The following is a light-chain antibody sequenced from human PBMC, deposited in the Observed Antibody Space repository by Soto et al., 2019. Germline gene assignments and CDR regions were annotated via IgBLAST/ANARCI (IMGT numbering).Light chain of an antibody. CDR2: DAS. J-gene: IGKJ4*01. CDR1: QTISNNF. Sequence: EIVLTQSPATLSLSPGERATLSCGASQTISNNFLAWYQQRPGLAPRLLIYDASNRAAGIPDRFSGSGSGTDFTITISRLEPEDFAVYYCPPFDKLITFGGGTKVEI. V-gene: IGKV3D-20*01. CDR3: PPFDKLIT.